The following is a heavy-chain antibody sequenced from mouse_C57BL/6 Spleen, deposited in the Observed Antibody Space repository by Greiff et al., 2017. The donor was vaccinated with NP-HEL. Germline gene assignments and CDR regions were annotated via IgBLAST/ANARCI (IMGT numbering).Heavy chain of an antibody. V-gene: IGHV1-80*01. CDR2: IYPGDGDT. CDR1: GYAFSSYW. Sequence: QVQLQQSGAELVKPGASVKISCKASGYAFSSYWMNWVKQRPGKGLEWIGQIYPGDGDTNYNGKFKGKATLTADKSSSTAYMQLSSLTSEDSAVYFCARRFTTYDFDYWGKGTTLTVSS. CDR3: ARRFTTYDFDY. D-gene: IGHD1-1*01. J-gene: IGHJ2*01.